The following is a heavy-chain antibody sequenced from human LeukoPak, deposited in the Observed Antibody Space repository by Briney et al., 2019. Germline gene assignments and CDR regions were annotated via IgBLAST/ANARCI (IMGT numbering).Heavy chain of an antibody. D-gene: IGHD3-16*01. Sequence: GGSLRLSCAASGFTFSSYAMSWVRQAPGKGLEWVSAISGSGGSTYYADSVKGRFTISRDNSKNTLYLQMNSLRAEDTAVYYCAKPTYYDYVWGPPGAFDIWGQGTMVTVSS. V-gene: IGHV3-23*01. CDR1: GFTFSSYA. CDR3: AKPTYYDYVWGPPGAFDI. CDR2: ISGSGGST. J-gene: IGHJ3*02.